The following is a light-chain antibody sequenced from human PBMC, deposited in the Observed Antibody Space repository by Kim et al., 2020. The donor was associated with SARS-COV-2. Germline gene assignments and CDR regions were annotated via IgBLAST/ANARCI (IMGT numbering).Light chain of an antibody. V-gene: IGKV1-5*03. J-gene: IGKJ1*01. Sequence: AAVGGRVTITCRAGQSINNWVARVQQKPGEAPKLLIYKASILESGVPFRLSGSAAGAEFTLTITSLPPDDFGNFYCQHYNAYPWTFGPGTKVDIK. CDR3: QHYNAYPWT. CDR1: QSINNW. CDR2: KAS.